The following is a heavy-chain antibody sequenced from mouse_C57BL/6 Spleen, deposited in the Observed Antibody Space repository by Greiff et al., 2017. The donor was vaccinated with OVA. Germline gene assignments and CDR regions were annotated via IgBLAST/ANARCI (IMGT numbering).Heavy chain of an antibody. CDR1: GFTFSSYA. CDR2: ISDGGSYT. V-gene: IGHV5-4*01. D-gene: IGHD2-2*01. Sequence: EVQLVESGGGLVKPGGSLKLSCAASGFTFSSYAMSWVRQTPEKRLEWVATISDGGSYTYYPDNVKGRFTISRDNAKNNLYLQMSHLKSEDTARYYCARERGVYGYERGCDYWGQGTTLTVSS. J-gene: IGHJ2*01. CDR3: ARERGVYGYERGCDY.